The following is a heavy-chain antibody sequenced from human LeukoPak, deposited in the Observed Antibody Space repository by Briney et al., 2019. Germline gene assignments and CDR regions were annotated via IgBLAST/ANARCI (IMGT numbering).Heavy chain of an antibody. CDR2: INPNSGGT. V-gene: IGHV1-2*02. CDR3: ARTRAVAGGNAFDI. CDR1: GYTFTGYY. D-gene: IGHD6-19*01. Sequence: ASVNVSCKASGYTFTGYYMHWVRQAPGQGLEWMGWINPNSGGTNYAQKFQGRVTMTRDTSISTAYMELSRLRSDDTAVYYCARTRAVAGGNAFDIWGQGTMVTVSS. J-gene: IGHJ3*02.